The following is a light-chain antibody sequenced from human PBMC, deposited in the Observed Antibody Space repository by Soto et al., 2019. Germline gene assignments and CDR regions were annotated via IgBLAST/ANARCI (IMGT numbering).Light chain of an antibody. V-gene: IGLV2-14*01. CDR1: SSDVGDYKY. CDR3: SSHTTSNTLV. J-gene: IGLJ1*01. CDR2: EVS. Sequence: HSALTQPASVSGSPGQSITISCTGTSSDVGDYKYVSWYQKHPGKAPKALIYEVSNRPSGVSNRFSGSKSGNTASLTISGLQAEDEADYYCSSHTTSNTLVFGPGTKVTVL.